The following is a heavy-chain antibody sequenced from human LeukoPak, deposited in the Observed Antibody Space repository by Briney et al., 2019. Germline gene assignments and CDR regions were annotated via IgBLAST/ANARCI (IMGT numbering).Heavy chain of an antibody. Sequence: GGSLRLSCAASEFTFSTYWMHWVRQAPGKGLVWVSRINSDGSVTSYADSVKGRFTISRDNSKHTLYLQMNSLRAADTAVYYCANGAAAGTPTIGDYWGQGTLVTVSS. CDR1: EFTFSTYW. CDR3: ANGAAAGTPTIGDY. D-gene: IGHD6-13*01. J-gene: IGHJ4*02. V-gene: IGHV3-74*01. CDR2: INSDGSVT.